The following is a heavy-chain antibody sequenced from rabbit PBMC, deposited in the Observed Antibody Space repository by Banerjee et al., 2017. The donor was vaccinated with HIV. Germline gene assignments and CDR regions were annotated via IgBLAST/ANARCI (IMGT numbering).Heavy chain of an antibody. V-gene: IGHV1S43*01. CDR2: IWTASGST. D-gene: IGHD2-1*01. CDR3: AGGYDDYDARLDL. J-gene: IGHJ3*01. Sequence: QEQLEESGGGLVKPEGSLTLTCTASGFDLSSYYYMCWVRQAPGKGLELIACIWTASGSTWYASWVNGRFTISRSASLNTVDLEMTSLTAADTATYFCAGGYDDYDARLDLRGQGTLVTVS. CDR1: GFDLSSYYY.